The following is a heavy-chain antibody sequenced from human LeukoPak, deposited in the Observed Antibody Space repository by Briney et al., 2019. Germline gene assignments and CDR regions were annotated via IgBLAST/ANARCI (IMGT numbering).Heavy chain of an antibody. J-gene: IGHJ3*02. D-gene: IGHD1-26*01. CDR2: INPNSGGT. CDR1: GYTFTGYY. CDR3: ARVGYSGSYYSAFDI. Sequence: ASVKVSCKASGYTFTGYYMHWVRQAPGQGLEWMGWINPNSGGTNYAQKFQGRVTMTRDTSISTAYMELSRLRSDDTAVYYCARVGYSGSYYSAFDIWGQGTMVTVSS. V-gene: IGHV1-2*02.